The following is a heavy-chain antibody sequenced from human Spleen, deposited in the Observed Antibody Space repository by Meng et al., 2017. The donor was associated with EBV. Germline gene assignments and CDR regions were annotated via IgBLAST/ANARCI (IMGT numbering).Heavy chain of an antibody. CDR1: GFTFTDAR. Sequence: EVQLVESGGGLVKPGVSLRLSCAASGFTFTDARMSWVRQAPGKGLEWVGRIKSKTEAGTTDYAAPVKGRFIISRDDSKNTVYLQMTSLKTEDTAVYYCTTGGEKLAYWGQGTMVTVSS. D-gene: IGHD1-1*01. CDR3: TTGGEKLAY. V-gene: IGHV3-15*01. J-gene: IGHJ4*02. CDR2: IKSKTEAGTT.